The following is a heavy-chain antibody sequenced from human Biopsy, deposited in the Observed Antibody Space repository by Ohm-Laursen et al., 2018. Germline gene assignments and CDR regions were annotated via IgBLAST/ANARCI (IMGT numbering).Heavy chain of an antibody. CDR3: ASGGQWPKPYLRYFDP. V-gene: IGHV4-59*02. CDR1: GGSVTNYD. CDR2: MYYNERT. J-gene: IGHJ5*02. Sequence: GTLSLTCCVSGGSVTNYDWTWIRQPPGKGLEWFGYMYYNERTYYNPSLSGRVTISVDTSKNQISLRLSSVSAADTAVYYCASGGQWPKPYLRYFDPWGQGTLVTVSS. D-gene: IGHD6-19*01.